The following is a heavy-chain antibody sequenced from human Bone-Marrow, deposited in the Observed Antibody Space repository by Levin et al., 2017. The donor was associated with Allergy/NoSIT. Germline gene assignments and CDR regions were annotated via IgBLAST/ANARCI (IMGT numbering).Heavy chain of an antibody. V-gene: IGHV4-39*07. D-gene: IGHD6-6*01. CDR2: IYYSGST. J-gene: IGHJ4*02. CDR3: ATPYSSSTDYFDY. Sequence: SQTLSLTCPVSGGSISSSSYYWGWIRQPPGKGLEWIGSIYYSGSTYYNPSLKSRVTISVDTSKNQFSLKLSSVTAADTAVYYCATPYSSSTDYFDYWGQGTLVTVSS. CDR1: GGSISSSSYY.